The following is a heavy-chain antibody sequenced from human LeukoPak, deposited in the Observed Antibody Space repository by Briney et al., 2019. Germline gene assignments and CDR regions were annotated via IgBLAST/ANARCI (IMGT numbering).Heavy chain of an antibody. CDR2: ISYDGSNK. D-gene: IGHD2-2*01. CDR1: GFTFSSYA. V-gene: IGHV3-30-3*01. Sequence: GGSLRLSCAASGFTFSSYAMHWVRQAPGKGLEWVAVISYDGSNKYYADSVKGRFTISRDNSKNTLYLQMNSLRAEDTAVYYCASLGGIVVVPAAIWDWFDPWGQGTLVTVSS. CDR3: ASLGGIVVVPAAIWDWFDP. J-gene: IGHJ5*02.